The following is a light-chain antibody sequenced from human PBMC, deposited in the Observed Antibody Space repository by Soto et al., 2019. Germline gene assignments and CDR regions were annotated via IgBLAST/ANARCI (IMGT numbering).Light chain of an antibody. CDR1: QSVSSSY. J-gene: IGKJ2*01. V-gene: IGKV3-20*01. CDR3: QQYGSSPHT. Sequence: MVSTQSPGTLSLSPGERATLSCRASQSVSSSYLAWYQHKPGQAPRLLIYGASSRATGIPDRFSGSGSGTDFTLTVSRLEPEDFAVYYCQQYGSSPHTFGQGTKLEIK. CDR2: GAS.